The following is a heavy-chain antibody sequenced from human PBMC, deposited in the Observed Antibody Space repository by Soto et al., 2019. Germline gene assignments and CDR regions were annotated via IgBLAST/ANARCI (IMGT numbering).Heavy chain of an antibody. V-gene: IGHV4-31*03. J-gene: IGHJ6*02. D-gene: IGHD5-12*01. CDR3: ARDGLRAYYGMDV. Sequence: QVQLQESGPGLVKPSQTLSLTCTVSGGSISSGGYYWSWLRQHPGKGLEWIGYIYYSESPYYNPYLKSRVTTSLDTSKNQFSLKLSSVTAADTAVYYCARDGLRAYYGMDVWGQGTTVPVSS. CDR2: IYYSESP. CDR1: GGSISSGGYY.